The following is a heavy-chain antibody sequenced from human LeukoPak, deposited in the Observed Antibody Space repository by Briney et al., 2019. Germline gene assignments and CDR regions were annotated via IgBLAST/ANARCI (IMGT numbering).Heavy chain of an antibody. CDR2: ISGSGGST. D-gene: IGHD2-15*01. Sequence: HAGGSLRLSCAASGFTFSSYAMSWVRQAPGKGLEWVSAISGSGGSTYYADSVKGRFTISRDNSKNTLYLQMNSLRAEDTAVYYCAKDLAYTAHCSGGSCGAGVDYWGQGTLVTVSS. J-gene: IGHJ4*02. CDR3: AKDLAYTAHCSGGSCGAGVDY. CDR1: GFTFSSYA. V-gene: IGHV3-23*01.